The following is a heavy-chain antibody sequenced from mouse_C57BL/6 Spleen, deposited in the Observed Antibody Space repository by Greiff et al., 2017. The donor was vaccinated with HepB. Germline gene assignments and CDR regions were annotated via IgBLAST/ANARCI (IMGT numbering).Heavy chain of an antibody. D-gene: IGHD2-2*01. Sequence: DVKLQESGTVLARPGASVKMSCKTSGYTFTSYWMHWVKQRPGQGLEWIGAIYPGNSDTSYNQKFKGKAKLTAVTSASTAYMELSSLTNEDSAVYYCTRAYGYDGAWFAYWGQGTLVTVSA. CDR1: GYTFTSYW. CDR2: IYPGNSDT. CDR3: TRAYGYDGAWFAY. V-gene: IGHV1-5*01. J-gene: IGHJ3*01.